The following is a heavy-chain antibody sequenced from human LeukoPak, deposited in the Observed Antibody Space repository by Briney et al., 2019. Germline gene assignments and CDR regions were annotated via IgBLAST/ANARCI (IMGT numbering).Heavy chain of an antibody. CDR1: GFTFSNAW. V-gene: IGHV3-15*01. J-gene: IGHJ4*02. CDR2: IKSKTDGGTT. D-gene: IGHD4/OR15-4a*01. Sequence: GGSLRLSCAASGFTFSNAWMSWVRQAAGKGLEWVGRIKSKTDGGTTDYAAPVKGRFTISRDDSKTTLYLQMNSLKTEDTAVYYCTTSPLYGGFDYWGQGTLVTVSS. CDR3: TTSPLYGGFDY.